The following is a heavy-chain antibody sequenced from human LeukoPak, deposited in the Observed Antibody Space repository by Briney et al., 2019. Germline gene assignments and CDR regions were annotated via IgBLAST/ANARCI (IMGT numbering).Heavy chain of an antibody. CDR2: IWFDGSNK. D-gene: IGHD3-10*01. V-gene: IGHV3-33*01. J-gene: IGHJ4*02. CDR1: GFTFSNFG. CDR3: ARDESSGSLHFDY. Sequence: AGGSLRLSCAASGFTFSNFGMHWVRQAPGKGLEWVAVIWFDGSNKYYADSVKGRFTISRDNSKNTLYLQMDSLRAEDTALYYCARDESSGSLHFDYWGQGTLVTVSS.